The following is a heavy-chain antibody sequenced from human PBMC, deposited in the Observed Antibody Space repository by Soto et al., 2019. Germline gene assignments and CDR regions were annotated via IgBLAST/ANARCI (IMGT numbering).Heavy chain of an antibody. CDR2: IIPIFGTA. Sequence: SVKVSCKASGGTFSSYAISWVRQAPGQGLEWMGGIIPIFGTANYAQKFQGRVTTTADESRSTAYMELSSLRSEDTAVYYCAREPSSITGTDADRPFDYWGQGTLVTVSS. J-gene: IGHJ4*02. CDR1: GGTFSSYA. V-gene: IGHV1-69*13. D-gene: IGHD1-20*01. CDR3: AREPSSITGTDADRPFDY.